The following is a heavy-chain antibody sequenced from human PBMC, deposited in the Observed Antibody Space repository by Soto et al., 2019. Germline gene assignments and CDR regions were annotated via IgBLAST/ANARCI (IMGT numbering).Heavy chain of an antibody. J-gene: IGHJ4*02. CDR2: ISGSGGST. D-gene: IGHD3-10*01. V-gene: IGHV3-23*01. Sequence: GGSLRLSCAASGFTFSSYAMSWVRQAPGKGLEWVSAISGSGGSTYYADSVKGRFTISRDNSKNTLYLQMNSLRAEDTAVYYCAKDLTLLLWFGELLAPFDYWGQGTLVTVSS. CDR1: GFTFSSYA. CDR3: AKDLTLLLWFGELLAPFDY.